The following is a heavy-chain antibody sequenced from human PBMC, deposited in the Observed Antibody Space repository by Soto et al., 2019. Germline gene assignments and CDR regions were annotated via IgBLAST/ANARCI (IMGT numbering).Heavy chain of an antibody. Sequence: EVQLVETGGGLIQPGGSLRLSCAASGFTVSSNYMSWVRQAPGKGLEWVSVIYSGGSTYYADSVRGRFTISRDNSKNTLYLQMKSLRAEDTALYYCAREPTATRHGMVVWCQGTTCTV. V-gene: IGHV3-53*02. CDR3: AREPTATRHGMVV. J-gene: IGHJ6*02. CDR1: GFTVSSNY. D-gene: IGHD1-26*01. CDR2: IYSGGST.